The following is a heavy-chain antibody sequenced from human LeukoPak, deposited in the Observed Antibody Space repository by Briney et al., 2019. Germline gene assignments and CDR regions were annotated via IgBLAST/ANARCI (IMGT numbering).Heavy chain of an antibody. J-gene: IGHJ4*02. CDR3: ARHVHFDWLFYLDY. CDR2: IYYSGST. Sequence: SETLSLTCTVSGGSISSGSYYWGWIRQPPGKGLEWIGSIYYSGSTYYNPSLKSRVTISVDTSKNQFSLKLSSVTAADTAVYYCARHVHFDWLFYLDYWGQGTLVTVSS. D-gene: IGHD3-9*01. V-gene: IGHV4-39*01. CDR1: GGSISSGSYY.